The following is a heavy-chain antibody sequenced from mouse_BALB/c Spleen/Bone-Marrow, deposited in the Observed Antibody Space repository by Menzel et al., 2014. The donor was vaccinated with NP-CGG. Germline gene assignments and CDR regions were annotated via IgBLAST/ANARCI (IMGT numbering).Heavy chain of an antibody. Sequence: EVQGVESGGGLVQPKGSLKLSCAASGFTFKTYAMNWVRQAPGKGLEWVAHIRSKSNNYATYYADSVKDRFTISRDDSQSMLYLQMNNLKTEDTAIYSCARGYGNLDYWGQGTTLTVSS. D-gene: IGHD2-1*01. V-gene: IGHV10-1*02. J-gene: IGHJ2*01. CDR1: GFTFKTYA. CDR2: IRSKSNNYAT. CDR3: ARGYGNLDY.